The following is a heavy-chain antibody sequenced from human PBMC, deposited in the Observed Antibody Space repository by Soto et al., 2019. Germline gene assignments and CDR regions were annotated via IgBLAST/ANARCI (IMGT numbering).Heavy chain of an antibody. J-gene: IGHJ6*02. Sequence: QVQLVQSGAEVKKPGASVKVSCKASGYTFTSSDINLVRQSTGQVRAGMGWMKPNSGNTGYAQKFQGRVTMTRNTSISTAYMELSSLRSEDTAVYYCARVGSSWLYYYYGMDGWGQGTTVTVSS. CDR2: MKPNSGNT. V-gene: IGHV1-8*01. CDR1: GYTFTSSD. CDR3: ARVGSSWLYYYYGMDG. D-gene: IGHD6-13*01.